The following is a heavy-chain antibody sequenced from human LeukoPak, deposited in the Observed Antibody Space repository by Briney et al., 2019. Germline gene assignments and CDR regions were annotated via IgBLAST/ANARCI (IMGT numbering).Heavy chain of an antibody. Sequence: PSETLSLTCTVSGGSISSYYWSWIRQPPGKGLEWIGYNYYSGSTNYNPSLKSRVTISVDTSKNQFSLKLSSVTAADTAVYYCARAPYDILTGYYSFDYWGQGTLVTVSS. CDR2: NYYSGST. D-gene: IGHD3-9*01. V-gene: IGHV4-59*01. CDR1: GGSISSYY. CDR3: ARAPYDILTGYYSFDY. J-gene: IGHJ4*02.